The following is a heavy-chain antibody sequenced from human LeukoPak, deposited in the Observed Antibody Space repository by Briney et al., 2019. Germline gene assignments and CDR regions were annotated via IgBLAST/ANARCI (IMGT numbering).Heavy chain of an antibody. J-gene: IGHJ4*02. CDR2: ISSSSSYL. CDR3: ARDQRVRGVTMD. V-gene: IGHV3-21*01. CDR1: GFTFSTYS. D-gene: IGHD3-10*01. Sequence: GGSLRLSCAASGFTFSTYSMNWVRQAPGKGLEWVSSISSSSSYLYYADSVKGRFTISRDNAKNSLYLQMNSLRAEDTAVYCCARDQRVRGVTMDWGQGTLVTVSS.